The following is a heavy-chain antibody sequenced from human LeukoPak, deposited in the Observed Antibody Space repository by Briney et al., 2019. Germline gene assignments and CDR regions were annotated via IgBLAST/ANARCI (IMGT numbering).Heavy chain of an antibody. CDR2: INHSGST. CDR3: ASQKGR. J-gene: IGHJ4*02. V-gene: IGHV4-34*01. Sequence: SETLSLTCAVYGGSFSGYYWSWIRQPPGKGLEWIGEINHSGSTNYNPSLKSRVTISVDTSKNQFSLKLSSVTAADTAVYYCASQKGRWGQGTLVTVSS. CDR1: GGSFSGYY.